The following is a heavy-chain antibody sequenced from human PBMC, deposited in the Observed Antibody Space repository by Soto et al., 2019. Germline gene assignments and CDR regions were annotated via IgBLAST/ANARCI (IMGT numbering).Heavy chain of an antibody. Sequence: GGSLRLSCAASGFTFSSYAMSWVRQAPGKGLEWVSAISGSGGSTYYADSVKGRFTTSRDNSKNTLYLQMNSLRAEDTAVYYCAKGIAAAGKGYYYYYYGRDVWGQGTTVTAP. J-gene: IGHJ6*02. CDR2: ISGSGGST. CDR3: AKGIAAAGKGYYYYYYGRDV. D-gene: IGHD6-13*01. CDR1: GFTFSSYA. V-gene: IGHV3-23*01.